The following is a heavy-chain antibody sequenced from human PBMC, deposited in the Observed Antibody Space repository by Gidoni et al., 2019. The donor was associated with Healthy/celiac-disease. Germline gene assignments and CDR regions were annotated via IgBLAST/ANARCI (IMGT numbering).Heavy chain of an antibody. CDR2: ISSSSSYI. CDR1: GFTFSSYS. CDR3: ARGGVVITTCYFDY. D-gene: IGHD3-22*01. V-gene: IGHV3-21*01. J-gene: IGHJ4*02. Sequence: EVQLVESGGGLVKPGGSLRLSCAASGFTFSSYSMNWVRQAPGKGLEWVSSISSSSSYIYYADSVKGRFTISRDNAKNSLYLQMNSLRAEDTAVYYCARGGVVITTCYFDYWGQGTLVTVSS.